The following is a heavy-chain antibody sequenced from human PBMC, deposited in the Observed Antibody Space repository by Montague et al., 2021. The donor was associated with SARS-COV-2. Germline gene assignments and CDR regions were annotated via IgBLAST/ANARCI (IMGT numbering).Heavy chain of an antibody. Sequence: SLRLSCAASGFPFSSHGMTLVRQAPGKGLEWVSTISDSGGSTYYADSVKGRFTISRDNSKNTLYLQMNSLRAEDTAVYYCANRGVRYVDAQGVWYYFDYWGQGTLVTVSS. D-gene: IGHD3-9*01. V-gene: IGHV3-23*01. J-gene: IGHJ4*02. CDR3: ANRGVRYVDAQGVWYYFDY. CDR1: GFPFSSHG. CDR2: ISDSGGST.